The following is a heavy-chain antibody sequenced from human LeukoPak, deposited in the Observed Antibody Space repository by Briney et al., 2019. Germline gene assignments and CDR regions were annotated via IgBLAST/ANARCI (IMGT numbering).Heavy chain of an antibody. CDR2: IYYSGST. CDR1: GGSISSNDYY. J-gene: IGHJ5*02. CDR3: ARGFTMIRGVSNWFDP. Sequence: TSETLSLTCSLSGGSISSNDYYWSWIRQPPGRGLEWTGYIYYSGSTYYNPSLKSRLTLSVDTSKNQFSLKLSSVTAADTAVYYCARGFTMIRGVSNWFDPWGQGTLVTVSS. V-gene: IGHV4-30-4*01. D-gene: IGHD3-10*01.